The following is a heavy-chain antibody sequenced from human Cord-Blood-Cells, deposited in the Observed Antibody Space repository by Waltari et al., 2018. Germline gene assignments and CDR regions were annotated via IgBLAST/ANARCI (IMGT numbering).Heavy chain of an antibody. Sequence: QVQLQESGPGLVKPSETLSLTCTVSGYSISSGYYWGWIRQPPGKGLEWIGSIYHSGSTYYNPSLKSRVTISVDTSKNQFSLKLSSVTAADTAVYYCARGNYMGVWGKGTTVTVSS. CDR2: IYHSGST. CDR3: ARGNYMGV. CDR1: GYSISSGYY. V-gene: IGHV4-38-2*02. J-gene: IGHJ6*03.